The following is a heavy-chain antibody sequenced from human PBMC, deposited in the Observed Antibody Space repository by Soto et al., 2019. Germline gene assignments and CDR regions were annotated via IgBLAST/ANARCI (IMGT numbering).Heavy chain of an antibody. Sequence: GASVKVSCKASGYVFSSSHINWLRQAPGEGLEWMGRINPSVGSTIYAQKFQGRVSLTRDSSTSIAYLELSRLRSEDTAVYFCAKEYCIDDVCYTFFDYWGQGTQVTVSS. CDR1: GYVFSSSH. J-gene: IGHJ4*02. CDR2: INPSVGST. V-gene: IGHV1-46*01. D-gene: IGHD2-8*01. CDR3: AKEYCIDDVCYTFFDY.